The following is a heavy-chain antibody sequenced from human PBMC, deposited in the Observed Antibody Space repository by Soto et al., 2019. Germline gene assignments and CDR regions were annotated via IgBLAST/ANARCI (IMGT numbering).Heavy chain of an antibody. V-gene: IGHV3-66*01. CDR1: GFTVSSNY. Sequence: GGSLRLSCAASGFTVSSNYMSWVRQAPGKGLEWVSVIYSGGSTYYADSVKGRFTISRDNSKNTLYLQMNSLRAEDTAVYYCARDDPGDYYYYYYMDVWGKGTTVTVSS. CDR2: IYSGGST. CDR3: ARDDPGDYYYYYYMDV. D-gene: IGHD3-10*01. J-gene: IGHJ6*03.